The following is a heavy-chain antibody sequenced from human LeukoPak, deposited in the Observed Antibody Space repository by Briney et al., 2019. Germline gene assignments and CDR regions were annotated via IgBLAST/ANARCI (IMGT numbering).Heavy chain of an antibody. J-gene: IGHJ6*02. CDR3: SRGPIELWVHNGMDV. D-gene: IGHD5-18*01. V-gene: IGHV3-49*04. CDR2: IRSNAYRGTT. CDR1: GFSVGDHA. Sequence: GGSLRLSCKGSGFSVGDHAMSWVRQAPGQGLEWVGFIRSNAYRGTTEYAASVKGRFTISRDDSNNIAYLQMNSLKTEGTAAYYCSRGPIELWVHNGMDVWGQGTTVTVSS.